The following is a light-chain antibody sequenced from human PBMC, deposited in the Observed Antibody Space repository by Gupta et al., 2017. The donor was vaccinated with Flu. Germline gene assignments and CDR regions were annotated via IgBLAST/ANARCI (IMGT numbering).Light chain of an antibody. J-gene: IGLJ3*02. CDR2: VDGDGSH. Sequence: VKLTCTLSSGFTSYAIAWHQLQPEKGPRFLMRVDGDGSHAKGDGIPDRFSGSSSGPDRHLTISSLQTEDEGDYYCQTWGTGFWVFGGGTKLTVL. V-gene: IGLV4-69*01. CDR1: SGFTSYA. CDR3: QTWGTGFWV.